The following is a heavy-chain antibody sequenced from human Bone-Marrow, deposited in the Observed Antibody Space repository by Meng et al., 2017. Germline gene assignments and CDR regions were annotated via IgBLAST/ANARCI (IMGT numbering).Heavy chain of an antibody. J-gene: IGHJ6*02. Sequence: GESLKISCAASGFTFTSYSMNWVRQAPGKGLEWVSYISSSGSTIYYADSVKGRFTISRDNAKNSLYLLMNSLRAEDTDVYYCARRFCGGDCYPYYYYGMDVWGQGTTVTVSS. D-gene: IGHD2-21*02. CDR2: ISSSGSTI. CDR3: ARRFCGGDCYPYYYYGMDV. CDR1: GFTFTSYS. V-gene: IGHV3-48*04.